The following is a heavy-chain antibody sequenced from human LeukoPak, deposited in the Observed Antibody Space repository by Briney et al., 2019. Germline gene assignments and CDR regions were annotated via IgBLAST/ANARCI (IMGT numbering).Heavy chain of an antibody. D-gene: IGHD6-6*01. J-gene: IGHJ3*02. CDR3: ARDRNSGSSLDI. CDR1: GYTFTGYY. Sequence: ASVKVSCKASGYTFTGYYMHWVRQAAGQGLEWRGWINPNSGGTNYAQNFQGRVTMTRDTSISTAYMELSSLKSDDTAVYYCARDRNSGSSLDIWGQGTMLTVSS. CDR2: INPNSGGT. V-gene: IGHV1-2*02.